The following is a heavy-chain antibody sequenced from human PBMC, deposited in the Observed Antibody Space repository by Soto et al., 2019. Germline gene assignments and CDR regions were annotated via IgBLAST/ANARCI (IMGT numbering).Heavy chain of an antibody. J-gene: IGHJ4*02. V-gene: IGHV1-18*04. CDR3: ATFQPGYSSSWSDY. D-gene: IGHD6-13*01. CDR1: GYTFTSYG. Sequence: QVQLVQSGAEVKKPGASVKVSCKASGYTFTSYGISWVRQAPGQGLEWMGWISAYNGNTNYAQKLQGRVTMTTDTSTSTAYMELRGLRSDDTAVDYCATFQPGYSSSWSDYWGQGTLVTVSS. CDR2: ISAYNGNT.